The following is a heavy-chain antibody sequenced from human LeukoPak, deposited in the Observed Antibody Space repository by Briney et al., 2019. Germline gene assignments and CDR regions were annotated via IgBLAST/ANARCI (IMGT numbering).Heavy chain of an antibody. V-gene: IGHV3-21*01. Sequence: GGSLRLSCAASGFTFSTYTMYWVRHPPGKRLEWVSIIGSSGGGIHYADSVRGRFTISRDNAKSSLYLQMNDLRAEDTAVYYCVRHGDTDSCLANWGQGTLVTVSS. J-gene: IGHJ4*02. CDR1: GFTFSTYT. D-gene: IGHD2-2*01. CDR3: VRHGDTDSCLAN. CDR2: IGSSGGGI.